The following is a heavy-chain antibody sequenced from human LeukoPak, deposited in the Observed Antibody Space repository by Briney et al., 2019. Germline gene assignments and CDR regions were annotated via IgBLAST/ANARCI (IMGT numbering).Heavy chain of an antibody. CDR1: GGSISSGSYY. J-gene: IGHJ6*03. Sequence: SETLSLTCTVSGGSISSGSYYWSWIRQPAGKGLEWIGRIYTSGSTNYNPSLKSRVTISVDTSKNQFSLKLSSVTAADTAAYYCAREVLGYYYYYMDVWGKGTTVTISS. CDR3: AREVLGYYYYYMDV. D-gene: IGHD3-16*01. V-gene: IGHV4-61*02. CDR2: IYTSGST.